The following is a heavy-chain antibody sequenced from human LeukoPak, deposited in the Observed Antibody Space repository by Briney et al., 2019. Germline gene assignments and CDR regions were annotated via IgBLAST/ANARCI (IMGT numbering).Heavy chain of an antibody. D-gene: IGHD1-14*01. J-gene: IGHJ6*03. CDR3: ARDLAGFQEPRYYYYMDV. CDR1: GFTVSRNV. V-gene: IGHV3-66*02. Sequence: GGSLRLSCVASGFTVSRNVMSWVRQAPGKGLEWASLIYSDDRAFYADSVKGRFTISRNNSKNTLFLQMISLKPEDTAIYYCARDLAGFQEPRYYYYMDVWGKGTTVTVSS. CDR2: IYSDDRA.